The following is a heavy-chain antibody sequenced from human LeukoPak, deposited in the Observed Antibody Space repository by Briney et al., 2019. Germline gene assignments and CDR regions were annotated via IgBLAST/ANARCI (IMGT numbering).Heavy chain of an antibody. Sequence: GGSLRLSCAASGFTFSSYDMHWVRQAPGKGLEWVAVISYDGSNKYYADSVKGRFTIPRGNSKNTLYLQMNSLRAEDTAVYYCAKGGDSSGYYFDYWGQGTLVTVSS. CDR3: AKGGDSSGYYFDY. J-gene: IGHJ4*02. CDR2: ISYDGSNK. D-gene: IGHD3-22*01. CDR1: GFTFSSYD. V-gene: IGHV3-30*18.